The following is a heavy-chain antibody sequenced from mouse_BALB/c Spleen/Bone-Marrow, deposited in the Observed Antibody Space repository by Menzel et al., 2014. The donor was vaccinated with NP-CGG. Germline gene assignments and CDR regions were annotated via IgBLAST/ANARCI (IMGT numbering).Heavy chain of an antibody. Sequence: EVMLVESGGGLVQPGGSRKLSCAASGFTFSSFGMHWVRQAPEKGLEWVAYISSGSSTIYYADTVMGRFTISRDNPKNTLFLQMTSLRSEDTAMYYCARSGSSSGYFEYWGQGTTLTVSS. D-gene: IGHD1-1*01. J-gene: IGHJ2*01. CDR1: GFTFSSFG. CDR3: ARSGSSSGYFEY. V-gene: IGHV5-17*02. CDR2: ISSGSSTI.